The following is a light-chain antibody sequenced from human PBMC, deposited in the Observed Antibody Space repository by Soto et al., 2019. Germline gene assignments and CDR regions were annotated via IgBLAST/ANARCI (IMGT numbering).Light chain of an antibody. CDR2: AAS. V-gene: IGKV1-27*01. Sequence: DIQMTQSPSSLSASVGDRVTITCRASQDINSYLAWYQQKPGKVPNILIYAASTLQAGIPSRFSGSGSGTDFTLTISSLQPEDVAPYYCHEYKIGPFTFGPGTKVDI. CDR1: QDINSY. J-gene: IGKJ3*01. CDR3: HEYKIGPFT.